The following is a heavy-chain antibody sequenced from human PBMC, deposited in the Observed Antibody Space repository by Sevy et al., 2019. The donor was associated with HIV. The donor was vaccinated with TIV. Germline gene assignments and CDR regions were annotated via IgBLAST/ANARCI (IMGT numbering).Heavy chain of an antibody. Sequence: GGSLRLSCAASGFTFSSYEMNWVRQAPGKGLEWVSYISSSGSTIYYADSVKGRFTISSDNANNSLYLHMNSLRAEDTAVYYCARDDRRYSGYDRGNFVYWGQGTLVTVSS. J-gene: IGHJ4*02. CDR3: ARDDRRYSGYDRGNFVY. V-gene: IGHV3-48*03. D-gene: IGHD5-12*01. CDR1: GFTFSSYE. CDR2: ISSSGSTI.